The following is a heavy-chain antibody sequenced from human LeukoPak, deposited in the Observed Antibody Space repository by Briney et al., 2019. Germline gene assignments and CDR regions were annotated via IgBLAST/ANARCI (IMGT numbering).Heavy chain of an antibody. V-gene: IGHV1-46*01. J-gene: IGHJ4*02. D-gene: IGHD3-16*01. CDR1: GYTFTIYY. CDR2: INPSGGST. CDR3: ARDTWGSYRFDY. Sequence: GASVTVSCTASGYTFTIYYMHWVRQAPGQGLEWMGIINPSGGSTSYAQKFQGRVTMTRDKATSTAYMELSSLRSEDTAVYYCARDTWGSYRFDYWGQGTLVTVS.